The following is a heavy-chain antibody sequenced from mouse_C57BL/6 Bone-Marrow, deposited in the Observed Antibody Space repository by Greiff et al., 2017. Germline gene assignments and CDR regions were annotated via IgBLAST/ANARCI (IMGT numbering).Heavy chain of an antibody. CDR2: IWSGGST. CDR1: GFSLTSYG. D-gene: IGHD1-1*01. V-gene: IGHV2-2*01. J-gene: IGHJ2*01. CDR3: ARSDGSSYFDY. Sequence: QVQLKESGPGLVQPSQSLSITCTVSGFSLTSYGVHWVRQSPGKGLEWLGVIWSGGSTDYNAAFISRLSISKDNSKSQVFFKMNSLQADDTAIYYCARSDGSSYFDYWGKGTTLTVSS.